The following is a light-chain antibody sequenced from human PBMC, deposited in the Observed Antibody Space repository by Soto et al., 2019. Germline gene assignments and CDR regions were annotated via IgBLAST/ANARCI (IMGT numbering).Light chain of an antibody. Sequence: DIQMTQSPSTLSASVGDRVTITCRASQSISSWLAWYQQKPGKAPKLLIYDASSLQSGVPSRFSGSGSGTEFTLTIRSLQPDDFATYYCQQYNSYPCTFGQGTKLEIK. CDR3: QQYNSYPCT. CDR1: QSISSW. V-gene: IGKV1-5*01. J-gene: IGKJ2*02. CDR2: DAS.